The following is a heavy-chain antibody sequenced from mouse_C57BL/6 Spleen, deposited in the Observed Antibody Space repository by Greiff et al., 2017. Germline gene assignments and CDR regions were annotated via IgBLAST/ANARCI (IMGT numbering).Heavy chain of an antibody. J-gene: IGHJ4*01. CDR1: GYTFTDYN. CDR2: INPNNGGT. V-gene: IGHV1-18*01. CDR3: ARRPGYLAMDY. Sequence: EVQLQQSGPELVKPGASVKIPCKASGYTFTDYNMDWVKQSHGKSLEWIGDINPNNGGTIYNQKFKGKATLTVDKYSSTGYMKLRSLTSEDTAVYYCARRPGYLAMDYWSQGTSVTVSS. D-gene: IGHD2-2*01.